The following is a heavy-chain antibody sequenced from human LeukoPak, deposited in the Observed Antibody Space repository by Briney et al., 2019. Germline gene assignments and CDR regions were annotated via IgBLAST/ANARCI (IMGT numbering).Heavy chain of an antibody. Sequence: SETLSLTCTVSGGSISSYYWSWIRQPPGKGLEWIGYIYYSGSTNYNPSLKSRVTISVDTSKNQFSLKLSSVTAADTAVYYCATRSPTLTQTPQYYYYYGMDVWGQGTTVTVSS. D-gene: IGHD3-10*01. J-gene: IGHJ6*02. CDR2: IYYSGST. CDR1: GGSISSYY. V-gene: IGHV4-59*01. CDR3: ATRSPTLTQTPQYYYYYGMDV.